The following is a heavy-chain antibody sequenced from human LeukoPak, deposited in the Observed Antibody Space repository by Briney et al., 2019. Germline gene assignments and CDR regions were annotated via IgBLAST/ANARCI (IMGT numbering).Heavy chain of an antibody. Sequence: GGSLRLSCAASGFTFSSYSMNWVRQAPGKGLEWVSYISSSSSYIYYADSVKGRFTISRDNAKNSLYLQMNSLRAEDTAVYYCARVDTAMVGAFDIWGQGTMVTVSS. CDR3: ARVDTAMVGAFDI. D-gene: IGHD5-18*01. J-gene: IGHJ3*02. V-gene: IGHV3-21*05. CDR2: ISSSSSYI. CDR1: GFTFSSYS.